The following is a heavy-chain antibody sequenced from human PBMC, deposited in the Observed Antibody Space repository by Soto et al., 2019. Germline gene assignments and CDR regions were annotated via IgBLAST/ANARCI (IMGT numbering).Heavy chain of an antibody. Sequence: EVQLEESGGGLVQPGGSVRLSCAASGFIFTNYWMHWVRQAPGKGLVWVSRISSDGSSTNNAESVRGRFTISRDNSKHTVYLQASSLRAEDTAVYYCASGMRGLYANDFWGQGTQVTVSA. CDR2: ISSDGSST. CDR1: GFIFTNYW. V-gene: IGHV3-74*01. D-gene: IGHD1-26*01. CDR3: ASGMRGLYANDF. J-gene: IGHJ4*02.